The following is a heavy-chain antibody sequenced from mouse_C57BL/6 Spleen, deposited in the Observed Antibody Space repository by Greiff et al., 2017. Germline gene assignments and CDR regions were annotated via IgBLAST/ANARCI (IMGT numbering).Heavy chain of an antibody. Sequence: EVKLQESGPGLVKPSQSLSLTCSVTGYSITSGYYWNWIRQFPGNKLEWMGYISYDGSNNYNPSLKNRISITRDTSKNQFFLKLNSVTTEDTATYYCARSPHYGSGAYWGQGTLVTVSA. J-gene: IGHJ3*01. CDR3: ARSPHYGSGAY. CDR2: ISYDGSN. V-gene: IGHV3-6*01. CDR1: GYSITSGYY. D-gene: IGHD1-1*01.